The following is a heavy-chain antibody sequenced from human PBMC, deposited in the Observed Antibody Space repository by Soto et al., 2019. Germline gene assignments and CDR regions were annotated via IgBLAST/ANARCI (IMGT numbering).Heavy chain of an antibody. D-gene: IGHD3-3*01. CDR1: GFTFSSYA. J-gene: IGHJ4*02. Sequence: PGGSLRLSCAASGFTFSSYAMSWVRQAPGKGLEWVSAISGSGGSTYYADSVKGRFTISRDNSKNTLYLQMNSLRAEDTAVYYCARAGITIFGVVILRPFDYWGQGTLVTVSS. CDR2: ISGSGGST. V-gene: IGHV3-23*01. CDR3: ARAGITIFGVVILRPFDY.